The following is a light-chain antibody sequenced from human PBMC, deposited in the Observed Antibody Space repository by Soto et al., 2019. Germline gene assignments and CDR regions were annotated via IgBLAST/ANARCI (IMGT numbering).Light chain of an antibody. CDR1: SSNIGSNS. CDR3: AAWDDSLNGYV. V-gene: IGLV1-44*01. J-gene: IGLJ1*01. CDR2: SND. Sequence: QLVLTQPPSASGTPGQRVTNSCSGSSSNIGSNSVNWYQQLPGTAPKLLIYSNDRRPSGVPDRFSGSKSGTSASLAISGLQSEDEADYYCAAWDDSLNGYVFGTGTKLTVL.